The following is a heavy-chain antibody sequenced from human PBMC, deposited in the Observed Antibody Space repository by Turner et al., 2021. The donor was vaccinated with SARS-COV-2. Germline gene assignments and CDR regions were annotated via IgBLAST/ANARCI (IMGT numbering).Heavy chain of an antibody. CDR2: MNPNSGNT. CDR3: ARTFTLMVRVDY. Sequence: QVQLVQSGAEVQKPGASVKVSCKASGYTFTSYDINWVRQATGQGLEWMGWMNPNSGNTGNAQKFQGRVTMTRNTSISTAYMELSSLRSEDTAVYYCARTFTLMVRVDYWGQGTLVTVSS. V-gene: IGHV1-8*01. D-gene: IGHD3-10*01. J-gene: IGHJ4*02. CDR1: GYTFTSYD.